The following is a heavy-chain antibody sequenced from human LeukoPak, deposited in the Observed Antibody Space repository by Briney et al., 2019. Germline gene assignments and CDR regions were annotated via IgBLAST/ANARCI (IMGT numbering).Heavy chain of an antibody. CDR2: IYSGGTT. V-gene: IGHV3-53*01. Sequence: GGSLRLSCAASGFTVSSNFMSWVRQALGKGLEWVSVIYSGGTTYYADSVKGRFTISRDNSRNTLYLQMNSLRAEDTAVYYCARDGYGNNYMDVWGKGTTVTVSS. CDR3: ARDGYGNNYMDV. J-gene: IGHJ6*03. CDR1: GFTVSSNF. D-gene: IGHD1/OR15-1a*01.